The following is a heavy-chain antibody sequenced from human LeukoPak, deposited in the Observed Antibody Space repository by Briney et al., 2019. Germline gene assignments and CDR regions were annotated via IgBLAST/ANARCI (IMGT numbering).Heavy chain of an antibody. D-gene: IGHD6-19*01. V-gene: IGHV1-69*13. J-gene: IGHJ4*02. Sequence: ASVKVSCKASGGTLSNHAVSWVRQAPGQGLEWMGRIIPVSGTTNYAQKFQGRVTITADESTSTAYMELSSLRSEDTAVYYCARQWLAFDYWGQGTLVTVSS. CDR3: ARQWLAFDY. CDR1: GGTLSNHA. CDR2: IIPVSGTT.